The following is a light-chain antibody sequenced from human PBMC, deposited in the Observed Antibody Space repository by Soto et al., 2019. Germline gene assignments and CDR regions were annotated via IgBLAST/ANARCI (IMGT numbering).Light chain of an antibody. CDR1: ISDVGSYNL. V-gene: IGLV2-23*01. CDR2: EAT. Sequence: QSALTQSASVSGSPGLSITSSCTGTISDVGSYNLVSWYQQHPGKAPKLMIYEATKRPSGVSNRFSGSKSGNTASLTISGLQAEDEAHYFCCSYAGSDIYVIFGGGTKLTVL. CDR3: CSYAGSDIYVI. J-gene: IGLJ2*01.